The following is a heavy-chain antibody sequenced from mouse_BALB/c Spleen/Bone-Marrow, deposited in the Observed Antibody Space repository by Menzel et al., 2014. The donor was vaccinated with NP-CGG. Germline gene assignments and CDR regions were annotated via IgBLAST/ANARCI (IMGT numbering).Heavy chain of an antibody. CDR2: ISNGGDNT. V-gene: IGHV5-12-2*01. D-gene: IGHD2-14*01. CDR1: GFTFSSYI. Sequence: VQLKQSGGGLVQPGGSLKLSCAASGFTFSSYITSWVRQTPEKRLEWVAYISNGGDNTYYPDTVKGRFIISRDNAKNTLCLQMSSLKSEDTAMYYCVRHRYDGYYFDYWGQGTTLTVSS. CDR3: VRHRYDGYYFDY. J-gene: IGHJ2*01.